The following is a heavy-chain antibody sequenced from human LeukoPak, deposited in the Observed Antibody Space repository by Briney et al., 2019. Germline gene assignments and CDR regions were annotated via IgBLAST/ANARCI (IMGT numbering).Heavy chain of an antibody. D-gene: IGHD2-15*01. CDR1: GFTFSSYS. V-gene: IGHV3-21*01. CDR2: ISSSSSYI. Sequence: GGSLRLSCAASGFTFSSYSMNWVRQAPGKGLEWVSSISSSSSYIYYADSVKGRFTISRDNAKNSLYLQMNSLRAEDTAVYYCARDGRVLRSGGSCFNWGQGTLVTVSS. CDR3: ARDGRVLRSGGSCFN. J-gene: IGHJ4*02.